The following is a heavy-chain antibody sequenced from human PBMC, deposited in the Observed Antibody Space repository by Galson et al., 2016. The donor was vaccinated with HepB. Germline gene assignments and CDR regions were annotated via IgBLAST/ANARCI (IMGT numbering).Heavy chain of an antibody. V-gene: IGHV3-21*01. D-gene: IGHD4-17*01. CDR2: ISSSSSYI. CDR3: AREPHDFGDYGVDY. Sequence: SLRLSCAASGFSFSTHSMDWVRQAPGKGLEWVSYISSSSSYISYADSVKGRFTISRDNAKNSLYLQLKSLRAEDTAVYYCAREPHDFGDYGVDYWGQGTLVTVSS. CDR1: GFSFSTHS. J-gene: IGHJ4*02.